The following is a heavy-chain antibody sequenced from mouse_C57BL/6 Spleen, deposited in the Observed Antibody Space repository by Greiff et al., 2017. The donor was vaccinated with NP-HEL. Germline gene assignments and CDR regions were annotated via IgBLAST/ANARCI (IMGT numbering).Heavy chain of an antibody. CDR3: ARGGAQATAMDY. Sequence: EVQLQQSGPVLVKPGASVKMSCKASGCTFTDYYMNWVKQSHGKSLEWIGVINPYNGGTSYNQKFKGKATLTVDKSSSTAYMELNSLTSEDSAVYYCARGGAQATAMDYWGQGTSVTVSS. V-gene: IGHV1-19*01. D-gene: IGHD3-2*02. J-gene: IGHJ4*01. CDR2: INPYNGGT. CDR1: GCTFTDYY.